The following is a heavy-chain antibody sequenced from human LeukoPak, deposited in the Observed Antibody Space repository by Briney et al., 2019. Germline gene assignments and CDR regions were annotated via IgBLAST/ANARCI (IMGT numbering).Heavy chain of an antibody. J-gene: IGHJ4*02. CDR1: GYTFTSYG. V-gene: IGHV1-2*02. D-gene: IGHD5-24*01. CDR3: ARGPEETDY. Sequence: ASVRVSCKASGYTFTSYGISWVRQAPGQRLEWMGWINPNSGGTNYAQKFQGRVTMTRDTSISTAYMELSRLRSDDTAVYYCARGPEETDYWGQGTLVTVSS. CDR2: INPNSGGT.